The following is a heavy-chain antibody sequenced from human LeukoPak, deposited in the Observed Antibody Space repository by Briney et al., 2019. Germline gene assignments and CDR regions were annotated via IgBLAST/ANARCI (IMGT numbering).Heavy chain of an antibody. CDR1: GFTLTTYK. D-gene: IGHD6-19*01. Sequence: GGSLRLSCAGSGFTLTTYKVNSVGQAPGKGLEWVSYISSSSRTMYDADSVKGRFTISRDNAKNSLFLQMSSLRAEDTAVDSAASVAATAYQYYYMDVWGKGTTVTVSS. CDR3: ASVAATAYQYYYMDV. CDR2: ISSSSRTM. J-gene: IGHJ6*03. V-gene: IGHV3-48*01.